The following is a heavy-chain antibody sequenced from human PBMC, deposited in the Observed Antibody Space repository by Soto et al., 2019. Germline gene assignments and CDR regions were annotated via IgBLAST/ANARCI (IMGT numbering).Heavy chain of an antibody. V-gene: IGHV1-69*13. D-gene: IGHD3-22*01. CDR1: GGTFSSYA. CDR2: IIPIFGTA. J-gene: IGHJ3*02. Sequence: SVKVSCKASGGTFSSYASRWVRQAPRQGLEWMGGIIPIFGTANYAQKFQGRVTITADESTSTAYMELSSLRSEDTAVYYCAREMGYYYDSSGPRAPPNAFDIWGQGTMVTVSS. CDR3: AREMGYYYDSSGPRAPPNAFDI.